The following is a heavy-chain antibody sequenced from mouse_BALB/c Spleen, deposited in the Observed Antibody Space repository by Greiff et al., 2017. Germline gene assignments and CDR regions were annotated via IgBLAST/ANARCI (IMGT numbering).Heavy chain of an antibody. CDR1: GFTFSDYY. CDR2: ISDGGSYT. Sequence: EVKVVESGGGLVKPGGSLKLSCAASGFTFSDYYMYWVRQTPEKRLEWVATISDGGSYTYYPDSVKGRFTISRDNAKNNLYLQMSSLKSEDTAMYYCARDDTGAMDYWGQGTSVTVSS. D-gene: IGHD1-1*01. CDR3: ARDDTGAMDY. V-gene: IGHV5-4*02. J-gene: IGHJ4*01.